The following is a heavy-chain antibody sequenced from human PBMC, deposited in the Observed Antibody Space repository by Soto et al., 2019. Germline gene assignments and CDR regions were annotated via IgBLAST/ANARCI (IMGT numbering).Heavy chain of an antibody. V-gene: IGHV4-31*03. CDR2: IYYSGST. CDR3: ARATQYSSEYYFDY. D-gene: IGHD4-4*01. J-gene: IGHJ4*02. CDR1: GGSISSGGYY. Sequence: PSETLSLTCTVSGGSISSGGYYWSWIRQHPGKGLEWIGYIYYSGSTYYNPSLKSRVTISVDTSKNQFSLKLSSVTAADTAVYYCARATQYSSEYYFDYWGQGTLVTVSS.